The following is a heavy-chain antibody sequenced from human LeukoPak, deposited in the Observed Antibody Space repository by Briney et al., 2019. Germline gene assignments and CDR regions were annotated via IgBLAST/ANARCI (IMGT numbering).Heavy chain of an antibody. CDR3: ARALPHDY. CDR2: IYSGGST. CDR1: GFNVSSKY. Sequence: GGSLRLSCAASGFNVSSKYMSWVRQAPGKGLEWASVIYSGGSTYYAGSVKGRFTISRDNSKNTLYLQMNSLRAEDTAVYYCARALPHDYWGQGTLVTVSS. J-gene: IGHJ4*02. V-gene: IGHV3-53*01.